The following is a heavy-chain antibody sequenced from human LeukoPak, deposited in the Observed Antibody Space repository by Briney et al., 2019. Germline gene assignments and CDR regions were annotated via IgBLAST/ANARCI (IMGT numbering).Heavy chain of an antibody. CDR1: GFTFDDYA. CDR2: ISYNGGFI. Sequence: GGSLRLSCAGSGFTFDDYAMHWVRQAPGKGLEWLSIISYNGGFIDYADSVKGRFTISRDNAKNSLYLQLDSLRAEDTAIYYCAKVRGKYSSHFFFDYWGQGTLVTVYS. CDR3: AKVRGKYSSHFFFDY. J-gene: IGHJ4*02. V-gene: IGHV3-9*01. D-gene: IGHD6-19*01.